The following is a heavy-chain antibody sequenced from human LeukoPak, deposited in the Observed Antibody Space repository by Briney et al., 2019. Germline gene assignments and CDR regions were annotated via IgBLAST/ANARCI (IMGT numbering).Heavy chain of an antibody. CDR1: GGSISSGSYY. CDR3: ARGGDCSGGSCYNWFDP. D-gene: IGHD2-15*01. V-gene: IGHV4-61*02. CDR2: IYTSGST. J-gene: IGHJ5*02. Sequence: SQTLSLTCTVSGGSISSGSYYWSWIRQPAGKGLEWIGRIYTSGSTNYNPSLKSRVTISVDTSKNQFSLKLSSVTAADTAVYYCARGGDCSGGSCYNWFDPWGQGTLVTVSS.